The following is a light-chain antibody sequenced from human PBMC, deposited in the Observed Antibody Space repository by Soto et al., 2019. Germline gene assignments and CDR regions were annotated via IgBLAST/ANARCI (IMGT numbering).Light chain of an antibody. CDR2: GAS. J-gene: IGKJ1*01. CDR1: QSVSSN. V-gene: IGKV3-15*01. CDR3: QQYNNWPST. Sequence: EIVMTQSPATLSVSPGERATLSCRASQSVSSNLAWYQQKPGQAPRLLIYGASTRATGIPARFSGSGSGTEFTLTISSLQSEYFSVDYCQQYNNWPSTFGQETKLE.